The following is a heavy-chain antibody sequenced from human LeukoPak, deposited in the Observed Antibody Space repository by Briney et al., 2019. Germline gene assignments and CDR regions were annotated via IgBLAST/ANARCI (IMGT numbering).Heavy chain of an antibody. D-gene: IGHD4-17*01. CDR3: ARAGWATVTKGSWFDP. Sequence: SETLSLTCAVYGGSFSGYYWSWIRQPPGKGLEWIGEINHSGSTNYNPSLKGRVTISVDTSKNQFSLKLSSVTAADTAVYYCARAGWATVTKGSWFDPWGQGTLVTVSS. CDR1: GGSFSGYY. CDR2: INHSGST. V-gene: IGHV4-34*01. J-gene: IGHJ5*02.